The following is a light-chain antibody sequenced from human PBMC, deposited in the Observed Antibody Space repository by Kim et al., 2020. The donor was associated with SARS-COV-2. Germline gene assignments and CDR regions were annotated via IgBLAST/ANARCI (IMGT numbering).Light chain of an antibody. Sequence: QPATLTCTGNGNNVGNQGAAWLQQHQGHPPKLLSCKNINRPSGISERLSASRSGNTASLTITGLQPEDEADYYCSAWDSSLSAWVFGGGTQLTVL. J-gene: IGLJ3*02. CDR2: KNI. CDR1: GNNVGNQG. V-gene: IGLV10-54*01. CDR3: SAWDSSLSAWV.